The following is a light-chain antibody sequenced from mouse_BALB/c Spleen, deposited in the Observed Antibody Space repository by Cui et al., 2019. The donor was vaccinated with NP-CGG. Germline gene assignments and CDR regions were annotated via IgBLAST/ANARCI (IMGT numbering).Light chain of an antibody. J-gene: IGLJ1*01. Sequence: QAVVTQESALTTSPGETVTLTCRSSTGAVTTNNYANWVQEKPDHLFTGLLGGTHPRAPGVPARFSGSLIGDKAALTITGAQTEDEAIYFCALWYSNHWVFGGGTKLTVL. CDR1: TGAVTTNNY. V-gene: IGLV1*01. CDR3: ALWYSNHWV. CDR2: GTH.